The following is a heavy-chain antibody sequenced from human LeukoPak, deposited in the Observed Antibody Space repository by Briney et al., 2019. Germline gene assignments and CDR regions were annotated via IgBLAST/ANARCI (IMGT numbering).Heavy chain of an antibody. J-gene: IGHJ4*02. CDR3: ARHGYSSSWPLNDY. CDR1: GGSISSYY. CDR2: IYYSGST. V-gene: IGHV4-59*08. D-gene: IGHD6-13*01. Sequence: SETLSLTCTVSGGSISSYYWSWIRQPPGKGLEWFGYIYYSGSTNYNPSIKSRVTISVDTSKNQFSLKLSSVTAADTAVYYCARHGYSSSWPLNDYWGQGTLVTVSS.